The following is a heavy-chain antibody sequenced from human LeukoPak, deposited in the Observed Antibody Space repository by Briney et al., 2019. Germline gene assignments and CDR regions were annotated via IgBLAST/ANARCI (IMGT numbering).Heavy chain of an antibody. CDR1: GFTFSSYE. Sequence: GGSLRLSCEASGFTFSSYEMNWVRQAPGRGLEWVSTISGGGGYTYYADSVKGRFTISRDNSKNTLYLQMNSLRAEDTAVYYCAKKRLDYNNYDCLDYWGQGTLVTVSS. D-gene: IGHD4-11*01. J-gene: IGHJ4*02. CDR3: AKKRLDYNNYDCLDY. CDR2: ISGGGGYT. V-gene: IGHV3-23*01.